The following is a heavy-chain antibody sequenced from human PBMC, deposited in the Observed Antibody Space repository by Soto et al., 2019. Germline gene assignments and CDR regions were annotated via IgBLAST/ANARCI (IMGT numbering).Heavy chain of an antibody. V-gene: IGHV3-30-3*01. Sequence: GGSLRLSCAASGFTFSSYAMHWVRQAPGKGLEWVAVISYDGGNKYYADSVKGRFTISRDNSKNTLDLQMNSLRAEDTAVYYCARVTARVATISVLGYWGQGTLVTVSS. CDR1: GFTFSSYA. CDR3: ARVTARVATISVLGY. D-gene: IGHD5-12*01. CDR2: ISYDGGNK. J-gene: IGHJ4*02.